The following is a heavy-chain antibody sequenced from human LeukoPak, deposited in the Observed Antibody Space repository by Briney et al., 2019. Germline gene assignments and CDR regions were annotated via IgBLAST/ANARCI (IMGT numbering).Heavy chain of an antibody. CDR2: INPSSGGT. CDR1: GYTFTGYY. D-gene: IGHD3-22*01. V-gene: IGHV1-2*02. J-gene: IGHJ4*02. CDR3: ARGARDSSGYSGDY. Sequence: GASVKVSCKASGYTFTGYYMHWVRQAPGQGLEWMGWINPSSGGTNYAQKFQGRVTMTRDTSISTAYMELSRLRSDDTAVYYCARGARDSSGYSGDYWGQGTLVTVSS.